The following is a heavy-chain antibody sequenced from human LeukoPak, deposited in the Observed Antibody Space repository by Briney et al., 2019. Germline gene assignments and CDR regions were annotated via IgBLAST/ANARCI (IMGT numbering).Heavy chain of an antibody. CDR1: GFTFSSYA. J-gene: IGHJ6*03. V-gene: IGHV3-23*01. Sequence: GGSLRLSRAASGFTFSSYAMSWVRQAPGKGLEWVSAISGSGGSTYYADSVKGRFTISRDNSKNTLYLQMNSLRAEDTAVYYCAKGFSYGSGSYYNVGYYYMDVWGKGTTVTVSS. D-gene: IGHD3-10*01. CDR2: ISGSGGST. CDR3: AKGFSYGSGSYYNVGYYYMDV.